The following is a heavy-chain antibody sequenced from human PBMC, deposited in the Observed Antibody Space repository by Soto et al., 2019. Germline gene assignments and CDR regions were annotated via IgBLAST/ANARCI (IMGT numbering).Heavy chain of an antibody. CDR2: INTDGSST. Sequence: EVQLVESGGGLVQPGGSLRLSCAVSGFTFSSFWMHWVRQAPGEGLVWVSRINTDGSSTSYADSVKGRFTISRDNTKNTLYLLMNSLRVEDTAMYYGEKWGVDTFGLSYWGQGTPGTVSS. D-gene: IGHD3-10*01. CDR3: EKWGVDTFGLSY. J-gene: IGHJ4*02. V-gene: IGHV3-74*01. CDR1: GFTFSSFW.